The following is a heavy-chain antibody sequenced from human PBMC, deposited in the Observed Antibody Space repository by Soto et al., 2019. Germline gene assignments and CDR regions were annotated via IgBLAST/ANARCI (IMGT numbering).Heavy chain of an antibody. CDR3: ARYFKTDTRGWYLGDLGWFDP. CDR1: GGSISSSSYY. D-gene: IGHD6-19*01. J-gene: IGHJ5*02. CDR2: IYYSGST. Sequence: PSETLSLTCTVSGGSISSSSYYWGWIRQPPGKGLEWIGNIYYSGSTYYNPSLKSRVTISVDTSKNHLSLNLSSVSATDTAVYYCARYFKTDTRGWYLGDLGWFDPWGQGTQVTVSS. V-gene: IGHV4-39*02.